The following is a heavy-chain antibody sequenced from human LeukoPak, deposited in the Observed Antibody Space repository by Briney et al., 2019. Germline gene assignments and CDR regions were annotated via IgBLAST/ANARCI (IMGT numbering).Heavy chain of an antibody. CDR3: AREVASYYYGSGSLDWFDP. J-gene: IGHJ5*02. D-gene: IGHD3-10*01. Sequence: AASVKVSCKASGYTFTSYGISWVRQAPGQGLEWMGWISAYNGNTNYAQKLQGRVTMTTDTSTSTAYMELRSLRSDDTAVYYCAREVASYYYGSGSLDWFDPWGQGTLVTVSS. CDR1: GYTFTSYG. V-gene: IGHV1-18*01. CDR2: ISAYNGNT.